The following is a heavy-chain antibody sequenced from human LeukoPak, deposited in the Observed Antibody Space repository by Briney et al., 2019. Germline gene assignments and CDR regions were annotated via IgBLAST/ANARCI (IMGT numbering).Heavy chain of an antibody. CDR3: ARGFRGWYAEGFDY. CDR1: GFTVSSYY. Sequence: PGGSLRLSCAASGFTVSSYYMSWVRQAPGKGLELVSVIYSGGETYYADSVKGRFTISRDNSKNTLYLQMNSLRAEDTAVYYCARGFRGWYAEGFDYWGQGTVVTVSS. J-gene: IGHJ4*02. CDR2: IYSGGET. V-gene: IGHV3-53*01. D-gene: IGHD6-19*01.